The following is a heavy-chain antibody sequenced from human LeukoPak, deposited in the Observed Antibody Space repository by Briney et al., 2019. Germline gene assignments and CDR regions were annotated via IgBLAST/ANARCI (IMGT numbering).Heavy chain of an antibody. CDR2: ISGSGGST. J-gene: IGHJ4*02. CDR1: GFTFNNYA. V-gene: IGHV3-23*01. CDR3: AKDRPNYCGTNGHYYRRDGDC. D-gene: IGHD3-22*01. Sequence: PGGSLRLSCAASGFTFNNYAMNWVRQAPGKGLEWVSAISGSGGSTYYADSVKGRFIISRDNSKNTLYLQMNSLRAEDTAVYYRAKDRPNYCGTNGHYYRRDGDCWGQGTLVTVSS.